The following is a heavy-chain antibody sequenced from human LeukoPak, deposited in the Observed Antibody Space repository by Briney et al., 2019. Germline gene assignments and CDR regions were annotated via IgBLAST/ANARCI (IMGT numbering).Heavy chain of an antibody. CDR3: TKGRKKTGPTPEY. J-gene: IGHJ4*02. D-gene: IGHD1-1*01. CDR1: GFTFSSCA. V-gene: IGHV3-23*01. Sequence: GGSLRLSCAASGFTFSSCARSWVRQAPGKGLEWVSVITSSGGSIYHADSVKGRFTISRDNSKNTLYLQMNSLQAADTAVYYCTKGRKKTGPTPEYWGQGTLVTVSS. CDR2: ITSSGGSI.